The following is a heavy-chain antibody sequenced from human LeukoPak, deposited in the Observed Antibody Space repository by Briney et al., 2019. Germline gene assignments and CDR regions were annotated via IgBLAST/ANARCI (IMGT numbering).Heavy chain of an antibody. J-gene: IGHJ3*02. CDR3: ARADYGDYVSPLDAFDI. Sequence: GGSLRLSCAASGFTFSGYGMHWVRQAPGKGLEWVAVIWYDGSNKYYADSVKGRFTISRDNSKNTLYLQMNSLRAEDTAVYYCARADYGDYVSPLDAFDIWGQGTMVTVSS. D-gene: IGHD4-17*01. CDR2: IWYDGSNK. V-gene: IGHV3-33*08. CDR1: GFTFSGYG.